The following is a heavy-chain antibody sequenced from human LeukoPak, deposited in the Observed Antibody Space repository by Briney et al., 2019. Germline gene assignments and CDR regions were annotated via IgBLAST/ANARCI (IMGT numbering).Heavy chain of an antibody. D-gene: IGHD3-22*01. CDR2: IYYTGST. J-gene: IGHJ3*02. V-gene: IGHV4-59*08. CDR1: SGSIGSYY. CDR3: ATRLHYYYDTSPSFFDI. Sequence: PSETLSLTCTVSSGSIGSYYWSWLRQPPGKGLEWIGYIYYTGSTDYNPSLKSRVTISVDTSKNQFSLKLTSVTAADTAVYYCATRLHYYYDTSPSFFDIWGQGTMVTVSS.